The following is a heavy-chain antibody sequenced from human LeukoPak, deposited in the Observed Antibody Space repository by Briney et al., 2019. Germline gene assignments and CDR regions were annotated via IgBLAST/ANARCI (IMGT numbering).Heavy chain of an antibody. Sequence: SETLSLTCTVSGGSISSYYRSWIRQPAGKGLEWIGRIYTSGSTNYNPSLKSRVTTSVDTPKNQFSLKLSSVTAADTAVYYCARGGYSYGYDYYYGMDVWGQGTTVTVSS. V-gene: IGHV4-4*07. J-gene: IGHJ6*02. D-gene: IGHD5-18*01. CDR1: GGSISSYY. CDR3: ARGGYSYGYDYYYGMDV. CDR2: IYTSGST.